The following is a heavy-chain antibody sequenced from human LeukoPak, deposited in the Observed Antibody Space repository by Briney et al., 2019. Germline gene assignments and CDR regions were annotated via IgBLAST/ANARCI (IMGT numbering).Heavy chain of an antibody. CDR2: ISYDGSNK. V-gene: IGHV3-30*04. J-gene: IGHJ3*02. CDR1: GFTFSSYA. D-gene: IGHD1-26*01. CDR3: ARDVGRGSDAFDI. Sequence: GGSLRLSCAVSGFTFSSYAMHWVRQAPGKGLEWVAVISYDGSNKYYADSAKGRFTISRDNSKNTLYLQMNSLRAEDTAVYYCARDVGRGSDAFDIWGQGTMVTVSS.